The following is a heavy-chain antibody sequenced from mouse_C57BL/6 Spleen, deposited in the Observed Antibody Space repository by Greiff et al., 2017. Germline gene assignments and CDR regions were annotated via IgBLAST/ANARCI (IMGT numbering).Heavy chain of an antibody. CDR2: INPSSGYT. D-gene: IGHD2-4*01. V-gene: IGHV1-7*01. CDR3: ARESDYGDIAMDY. Sequence: QVHVKQSGAELAKPGASVKLSCKASGYTFTSYWMHWVKQRPGQGLEWIGYINPSSGYTKYNQKFKDKATLTADKSSSTAYMQLSSLTYEYSAVYYCARESDYGDIAMDYWGQGTSVTVSS. CDR1: GYTFTSYW. J-gene: IGHJ4*01.